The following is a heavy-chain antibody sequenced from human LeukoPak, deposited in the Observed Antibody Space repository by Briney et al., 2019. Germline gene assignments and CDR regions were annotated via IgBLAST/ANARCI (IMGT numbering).Heavy chain of an antibody. D-gene: IGHD3-22*01. CDR2: INHSGST. V-gene: IGHV4-34*01. CDR3: ARGPRGIVVVNNWFDP. J-gene: IGHJ5*02. CDR1: GGSFSGYY. Sequence: SETLSLTCAVSGGSFSGYYWSWIRQPPGKGLEWIGEINHSGSTNYNPSLKSRGTISVDTSKNQFSLKLSSVTAADTAVYYCARGPRGIVVVNNWFDPWGQGTLVTVSS.